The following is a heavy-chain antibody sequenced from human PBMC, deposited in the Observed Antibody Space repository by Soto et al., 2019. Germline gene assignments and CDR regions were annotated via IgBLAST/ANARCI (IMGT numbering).Heavy chain of an antibody. V-gene: IGHV5-10-1*01. CDR3: ASPLRYFALV. D-gene: IGHD3-9*01. J-gene: IGHJ6*02. CDR2: IDPSDSYT. CDR1: GYSFTSYW. Sequence: PGESLKISCKGSGYSFTSYWISWVRQMPGKGLEWMGRIDPSDSYTNYSPSFQGHVTISADKSISTAYLQWSSLKASDTAMYYCASPLRYFALVWGQGTTVTVSS.